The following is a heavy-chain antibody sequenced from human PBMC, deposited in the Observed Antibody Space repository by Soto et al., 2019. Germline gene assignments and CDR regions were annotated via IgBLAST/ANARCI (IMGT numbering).Heavy chain of an antibody. CDR2: IIPIFGTA. J-gene: IGHJ4*02. CDR1: GGTFSSYA. D-gene: IGHD2-2*01. V-gene: IGHV1-69*06. CDR3: ARDDWDSSSTSCYEGDY. Sequence: QVQLVQSGAEVKKPGSSVKVSCKASGGTFSSYAISWVRQAPGQGLERMGGIIPIFGTANYAQKFQGRVTMTADKSTSTAYMELSSLRSEDTAVYYSARDDWDSSSTSCYEGDYWGQGTLVTVSS.